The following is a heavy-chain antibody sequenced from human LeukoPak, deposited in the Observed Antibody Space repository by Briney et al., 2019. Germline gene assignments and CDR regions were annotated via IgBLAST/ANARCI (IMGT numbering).Heavy chain of an antibody. D-gene: IGHD3-16*01. CDR2: IHYSGST. J-gene: IGHJ3*02. CDR3: ASPPPIGALDI. Sequence: TPSETLSLTCRVSGVAISNYSWSWMRQPPGKGLEWMGRIHYSGSTHYNPSLKSRVTISVDTSKNQFSLKLRSVTAADTALYYCASPPPIGALDIWGRGTMVTGSS. V-gene: IGHV4-59*05. CDR1: GVAISNYS.